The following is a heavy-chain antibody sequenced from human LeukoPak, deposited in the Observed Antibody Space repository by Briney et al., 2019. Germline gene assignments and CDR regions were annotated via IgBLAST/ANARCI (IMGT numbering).Heavy chain of an antibody. CDR3: ARDHGVAGLDY. Sequence: ASVTVSCKASGGTFSSYAISWVRQAPGQGLEWMGGIIPIFGTANYAQKFQGRVTITADESTSTVYMELSSLRSEDTAVYYCARDHGVAGLDYWGQGTLVTVSS. D-gene: IGHD6-19*01. V-gene: IGHV1-69*13. CDR1: GGTFSSYA. CDR2: IIPIFGTA. J-gene: IGHJ4*02.